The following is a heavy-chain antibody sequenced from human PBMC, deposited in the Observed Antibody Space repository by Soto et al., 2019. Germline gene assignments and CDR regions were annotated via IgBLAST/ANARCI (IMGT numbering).Heavy chain of an antibody. J-gene: IGHJ4*02. CDR2: IYHSGST. V-gene: IGHV4-30-2*01. D-gene: IGHD2-15*01. CDR3: ARLALYCSGGSCSPRAYFDY. Sequence: PSETLSLTCAVSGGSISSGGCSWSWIRQPPGKCLEWIGYIYHSGSTYYNPSLKSRVTISVDRSKNQFSLKLSSVTAADTAVYYCARLALYCSGGSCSPRAYFDYWGQGTLVTVYS. CDR1: GGSISSGGCS.